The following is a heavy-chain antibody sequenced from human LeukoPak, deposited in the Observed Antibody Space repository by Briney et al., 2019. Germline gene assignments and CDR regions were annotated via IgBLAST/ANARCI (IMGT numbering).Heavy chain of an antibody. V-gene: IGHV3-30*04. CDR3: ASSIVIVPAAHFDY. CDR1: GFTFSSYA. J-gene: IGHJ4*02. CDR2: ISYDGSNK. D-gene: IGHD2-2*01. Sequence: HSGGSLRLSCAASGFTFSSYAMHWVRQAPGKGLEWVAVISYDGSNKYYADSVKGRFTISRDNSKNTLYLQMNSLRAEDTAVYYCASSIVIVPAAHFDYWGQGTLVTVSS.